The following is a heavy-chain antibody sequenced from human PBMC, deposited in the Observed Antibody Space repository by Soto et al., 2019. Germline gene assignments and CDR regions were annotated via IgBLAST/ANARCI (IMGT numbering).Heavy chain of an antibody. CDR3: ARGGGYSSIYYYYGMDV. D-gene: IGHD3-22*01. CDR1: GFTFSSYG. V-gene: IGHV3-33*01. Sequence: QVQLVESGGGVVQPGRSLRLSCAASGFTFSSYGMHWVRQAPGKGLEWVAVIWYDGSNKYYADSVKGRFTISRDNSKNTLYLQMSSLRAEDTAVYYCARGGGYSSIYYYYGMDVWGQGTTVTVSS. J-gene: IGHJ6*02. CDR2: IWYDGSNK.